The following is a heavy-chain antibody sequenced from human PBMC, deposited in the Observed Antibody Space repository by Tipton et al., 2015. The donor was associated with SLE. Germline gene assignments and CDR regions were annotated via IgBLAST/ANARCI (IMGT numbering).Heavy chain of an antibody. J-gene: IGHJ4*02. CDR2: IFYGGHT. D-gene: IGHD6-6*01. Sequence: TLSLTCTVSGGSFTSHSWSWFRQPPGKGLEWVGYIFYGGHTDYNPSLESRVSISMNTSQNQFSLRLTSVTAADTAVYFCARWYSRSSYFFDFWGQGMLVTVSS. CDR1: GGSFTSHS. V-gene: IGHV4-59*11. CDR3: ARWYSRSSYFFDF.